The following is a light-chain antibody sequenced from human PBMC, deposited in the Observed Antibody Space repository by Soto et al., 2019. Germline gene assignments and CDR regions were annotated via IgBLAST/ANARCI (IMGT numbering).Light chain of an antibody. CDR1: SSDVGGYNY. V-gene: IGLV2-11*01. CDR3: CSYAGSYTFNYV. J-gene: IGLJ1*01. Sequence: QSALTQPRSVSGCPGQSVTISCTGTSSDVGGYNYVSWYQQHPGKAPKLMIYDVSKRPSGVPDRFSGSKSGNTASLTISGLQAEDEADYYCCSYAGSYTFNYVFGTGTKLTVL. CDR2: DVS.